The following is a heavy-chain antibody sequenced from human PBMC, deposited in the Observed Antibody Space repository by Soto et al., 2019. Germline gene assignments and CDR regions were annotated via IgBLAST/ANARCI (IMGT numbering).Heavy chain of an antibody. CDR2: IYHSGST. CDR1: GGSISSGGYS. CDR3: ARDLEDWYFDL. Sequence: LQLEESGSGLVKPSQTLSLTCAVSGGSISSGGYSWSWIRQPPGKGLEWIRYIYHSGSTYYNPSLNSRVTISVDRSKNQFSLKLSSVTAADTAVYYCARDLEDWYFDLWGRGTLVTVSS. V-gene: IGHV4-30-2*01. J-gene: IGHJ2*01.